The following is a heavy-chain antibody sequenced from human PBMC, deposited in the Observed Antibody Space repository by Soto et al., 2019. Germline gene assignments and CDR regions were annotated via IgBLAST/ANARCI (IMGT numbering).Heavy chain of an antibody. CDR3: ARGDTHGSSWDFWFDP. V-gene: IGHV1-69*01. D-gene: IGHD6-13*01. CDR2: IIPLFGTT. Sequence: QMQLVQSGAEVRMPGSSVKVSCKASGGTFSTYSINWVRQAPGQGLEWMGGIIPLFGTTNYAQKFKGRVTITADESTSTAYMELSSLRAEDAAVYYCARGDTHGSSWDFWFDPWGQGTMVTVSS. J-gene: IGHJ5*02. CDR1: GGTFSTYS.